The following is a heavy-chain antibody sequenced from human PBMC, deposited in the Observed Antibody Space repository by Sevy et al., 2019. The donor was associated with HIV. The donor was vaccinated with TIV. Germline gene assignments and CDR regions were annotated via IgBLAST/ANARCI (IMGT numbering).Heavy chain of an antibody. J-gene: IGHJ4*02. V-gene: IGHV1-24*01. CDR2: FDPEDGKR. CDR3: TTTKDYYDSSGYPFDY. Sequence: ASVKVSCKVSGHTLTEFSMHWVRQAPGKGLEWMGTFDPEDGKRVHAQNFQGRVTMTEDTSTDTAYMELSSLRSEVTAVYYCTTTKDYYDSSGYPFDYWGQGTLVTVSS. D-gene: IGHD3-22*01. CDR1: GHTLTEFS.